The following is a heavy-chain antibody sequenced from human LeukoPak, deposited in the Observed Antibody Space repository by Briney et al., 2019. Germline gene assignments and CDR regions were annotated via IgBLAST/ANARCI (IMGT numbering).Heavy chain of an antibody. V-gene: IGHV4-34*01. D-gene: IGHD2-2*01. CDR2: INHSGST. CDR1: GGSFSGYY. J-gene: IGHJ3*02. CDR3: ATYLYCSSTSCKRSGAFDT. Sequence: SETLSLTCAVYGGSFSGYYWSWIRQPPGKGLEWIGEINHSGSTNYNPSLKSRVTISVDTSKNQFSLKLSSVTAADTAVYYCATYLYCSSTSCKRSGAFDTWGQGTMVTVSS.